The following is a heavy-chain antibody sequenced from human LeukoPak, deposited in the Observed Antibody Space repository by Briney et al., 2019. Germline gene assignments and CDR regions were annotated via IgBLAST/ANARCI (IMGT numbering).Heavy chain of an antibody. D-gene: IGHD2-15*01. CDR2: IYYSGST. Sequence: SETLSLTCTVSGGSISSGDYYWSWIRQPPGKGLEWIGYIYYSGSTYYNPSLKSRVTISVDTSKNQFSLKLSPVTAADTAVYYCARGYCSGGSCYGGDWFDPWGQGTLVTVSS. V-gene: IGHV4-30-4*01. J-gene: IGHJ5*02. CDR1: GGSISSGDYY. CDR3: ARGYCSGGSCYGGDWFDP.